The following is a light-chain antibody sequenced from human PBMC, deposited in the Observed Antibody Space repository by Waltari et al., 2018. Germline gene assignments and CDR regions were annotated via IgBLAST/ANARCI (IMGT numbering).Light chain of an antibody. V-gene: IGLV2-14*01. CDR3: SSYTSTKTGV. Sequence: QSALPQPASASGSPGQSLPISCTGTSSDVGRYHYVSWYPQYPGKAPQLMIYEVSYRPSGISNRFSGSKSGNTATLTISGLQAEDEADYYCSSYTSTKTGVFGTGTKVTVL. CDR1: SSDVGRYHY. CDR2: EVS. J-gene: IGLJ1*01.